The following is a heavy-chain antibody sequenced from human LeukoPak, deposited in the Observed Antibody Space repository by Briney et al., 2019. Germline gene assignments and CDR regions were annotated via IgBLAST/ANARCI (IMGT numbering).Heavy chain of an antibody. Sequence: PGGSLRLSCAVSGFTASTHHMAWVRQAPGKGLEWVSVRQPGNVSYYADSVTGRFTTSTDSSKNTLFLQMRDLRAEDTALYYCARERDYDTYFDYWGQGTLVFVS. D-gene: IGHD3-22*01. V-gene: IGHV3-53*01. CDR3: ARERDYDTYFDY. J-gene: IGHJ4*02. CDR2: RQPGNVS. CDR1: GFTASTHH.